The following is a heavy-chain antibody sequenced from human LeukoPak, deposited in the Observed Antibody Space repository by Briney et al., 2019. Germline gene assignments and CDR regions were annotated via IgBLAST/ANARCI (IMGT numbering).Heavy chain of an antibody. D-gene: IGHD3-22*01. V-gene: IGHV3-53*01. CDR3: ARAAVPMRGPYYFDY. Sequence: QAGGSLRLSCAASGFTVSSNYMSWVRQAPGKGLEWVSVIYSGGSTYYADSVKGRFTISRDNSKNTLYLQMNSLRAEDTAVYYCARAAVPMRGPYYFDYWGQGTLVTVSS. J-gene: IGHJ4*02. CDR2: IYSGGST. CDR1: GFTVSSNY.